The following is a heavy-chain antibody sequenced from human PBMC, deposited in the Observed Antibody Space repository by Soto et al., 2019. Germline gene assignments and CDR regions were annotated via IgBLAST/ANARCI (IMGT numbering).Heavy chain of an antibody. V-gene: IGHV3-21*01. CDR3: ARELTAGVRALYSYGMDV. Sequence: VGSLRLSCASSVFTFSSYSMNCVRHSPGKWLEWVSSISSSSYIYYADSVKGRFTISRDNAKNSLYLQMNSLRAEDTAVYYCARELTAGVRALYSYGMDVWGQGTTVTVSS. CDR2: ISSSSYI. D-gene: IGHD3-10*01. J-gene: IGHJ6*02. CDR1: VFTFSSYS.